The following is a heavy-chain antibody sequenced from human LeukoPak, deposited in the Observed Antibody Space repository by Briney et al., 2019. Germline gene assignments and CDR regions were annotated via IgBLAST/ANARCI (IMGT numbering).Heavy chain of an antibody. CDR2: IDHSGST. CDR3: ARGGNGWYFAL. Sequence: SETLSLTCAVQGASLRGSYWSWIRHPPGKGLQWIGQIDHSGSTHSIPSLKRRATISLDTSQSQVSLKVSSVTAADTAVYFCARGGNGWYFALWGRGTLVTVSS. CDR1: GASLRGSY. J-gene: IGHJ2*01. D-gene: IGHD1-14*01. V-gene: IGHV4-34*01.